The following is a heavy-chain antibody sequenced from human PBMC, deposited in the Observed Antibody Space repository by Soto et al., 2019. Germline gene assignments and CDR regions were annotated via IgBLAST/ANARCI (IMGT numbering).Heavy chain of an antibody. J-gene: IGHJ4*02. V-gene: IGHV3-30*03. CDR2: TTSEGARI. CDR1: GFAFSTYG. Sequence: QVQLVESGGGVVQPGRSLRLSCAAPGFAFSTYGMHWVRQAPGKGLEWVAVTTSEGARINYADSVKGRFTISRDNSRTPLYLLMTRLRIDDTAVYYCARQNPGRERELPDYWGQGTRVTVSS. D-gene: IGHD1-26*01. CDR3: ARQNPGRERELPDY.